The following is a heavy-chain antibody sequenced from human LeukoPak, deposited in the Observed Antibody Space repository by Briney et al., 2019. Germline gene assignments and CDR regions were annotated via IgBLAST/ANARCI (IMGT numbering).Heavy chain of an antibody. CDR1: GFTFSSYS. CDR2: ISSSSSYI. J-gene: IGHJ2*01. D-gene: IGHD3-9*01. V-gene: IGHV3-21*01. CDR3: TKKTPYEILTGYYHHYWYFDL. Sequence: PGGSLRLSCAASGFTFSSYSMNWARQAPGKGLEWVSSISSSSSYIYYADSVKGRFTISRDNAKNSLYLQMNSLRAEDTAVFFFTKKTPYEILTGYYHHYWYFDLWGRGTLVTVSS.